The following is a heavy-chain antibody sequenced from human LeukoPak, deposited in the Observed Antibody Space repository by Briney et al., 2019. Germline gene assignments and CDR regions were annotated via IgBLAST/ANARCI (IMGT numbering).Heavy chain of an antibody. Sequence: GWSLRLSCAASGFPFSGYGMHWVRQAPGKGLVWVAVAYGDGSSQYYADSVKGRFSISKDISKNTLSLQMNSLRAEDTAVYSCATGGNFYYSHWGQGTLVTVSS. CDR3: ATGGNFYYSH. D-gene: IGHD4-11*01. J-gene: IGHJ1*01. CDR2: AYGDGSSQ. V-gene: IGHV3-33*01. CDR1: GFPFSGYG.